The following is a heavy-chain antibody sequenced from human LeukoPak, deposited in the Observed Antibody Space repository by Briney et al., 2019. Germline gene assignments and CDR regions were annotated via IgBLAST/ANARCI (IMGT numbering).Heavy chain of an antibody. V-gene: IGHV1-69*13. D-gene: IGHD5-24*01. CDR1: GGTFSSYA. Sequence: SVKVSCKASGGTFSSYAISWVRQAPGQGLEWMGGIIPIFGTANYAQKFQGRVTITADESTSTAYMELSSLRSEDTAVYYCAGDRDGYIRASPQAGLPWGQGTLVAVSS. CDR3: AGDRDGYIRASPQAGLP. CDR2: IIPIFGTA. J-gene: IGHJ5*02.